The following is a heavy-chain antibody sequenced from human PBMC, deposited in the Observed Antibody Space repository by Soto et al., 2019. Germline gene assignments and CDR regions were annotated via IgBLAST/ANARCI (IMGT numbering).Heavy chain of an antibody. Sequence: GXSXKVSFKTSGYHXTAYGRPLLRQAPGQRPEWMGWVITNNAETNYAEKLQVRVTITTDKSTTKPYMELRSLRSDETAVYYCTRELNTDSSAYYSFAYWGQGTLLTVS. CDR2: VITNNAET. D-gene: IGHD3-22*01. CDR3: TRELNTDSSAYYSFAY. J-gene: IGHJ4*02. V-gene: IGHV1-18*01. CDR1: GYHXTAYG.